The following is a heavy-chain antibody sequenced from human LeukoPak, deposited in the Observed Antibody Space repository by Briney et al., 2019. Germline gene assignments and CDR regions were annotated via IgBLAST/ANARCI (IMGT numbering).Heavy chain of an antibody. CDR3: ARRLRYYGGSVD. D-gene: IGHD4-23*01. J-gene: IGHJ4*02. CDR2: INSDGSAT. V-gene: IGHV3-74*01. CDR1: GFPFSSYW. Sequence: PGGSLRLSCAASGFPFSSYWMHWVRQVPGKGLLWVSRINSDGSATIYADSVRGRFTISRDNAKNTLYLQMSGLRVEDTAVYYCARRLRYYGGSVDWGQGTLVTVSS.